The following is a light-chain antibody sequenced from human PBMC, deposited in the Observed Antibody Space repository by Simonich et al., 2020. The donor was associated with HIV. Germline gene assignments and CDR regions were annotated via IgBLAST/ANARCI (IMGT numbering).Light chain of an antibody. CDR3: CSYARRSTLV. CDR1: SSDVGGYKF. CDR2: EDS. Sequence: QSALTQPASVSGSPGQSITISCTGTSSDVGGYKFVSWYQQHPGKAPKLMIYEDSKRPSGVSNRFSASKSGNTASLTISGLQTEDEADYYCCSYARRSTLVFGGGTKLTVL. J-gene: IGLJ2*01. V-gene: IGLV2-23*01.